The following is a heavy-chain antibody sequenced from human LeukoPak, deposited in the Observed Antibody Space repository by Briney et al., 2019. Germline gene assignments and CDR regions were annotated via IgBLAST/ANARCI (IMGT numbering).Heavy chain of an antibody. Sequence: GGPLRLSCAASGFTFTNAWMSWVRQAPGKGLEWVGRIKSKTDGGTTDYAAPVKGRFTISRDDSKNTLYLQMNSLKIEDTGVYYCTVGGRDYCSKGVCYVYWGQGTLVTVSS. V-gene: IGHV3-15*01. CDR2: IKSKTDGGTT. CDR3: TVGGRDYCSKGVCYVY. CDR1: GFTFTNAW. J-gene: IGHJ4*02. D-gene: IGHD2-8*01.